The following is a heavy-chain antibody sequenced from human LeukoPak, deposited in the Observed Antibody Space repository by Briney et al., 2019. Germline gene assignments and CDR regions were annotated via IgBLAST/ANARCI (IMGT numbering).Heavy chain of an antibody. CDR2: ISGGGDIT. D-gene: IGHD2-21*02. V-gene: IGHV3-23*01. CDR1: GFNFANHA. CDR3: VREDTPATANY. Sequence: GGSLRLSCAASGFNFANHAMSWVRKTPGKGLEWVSAISGGGDITYYADSVTGRFTISRDNSKDTLFLQMHSLRPGDTAVYYCVREDTPATANYWGQGTLVTISS. J-gene: IGHJ4*02.